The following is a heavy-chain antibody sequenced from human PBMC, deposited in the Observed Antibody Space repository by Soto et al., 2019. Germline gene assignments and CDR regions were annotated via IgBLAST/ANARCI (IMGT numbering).Heavy chain of an antibody. Sequence: SETLSLTCTVSGGSISSYYWSWIRQPPGKGLEWIGYIYYSGSTNYNPSLKSRVTISVDTSKNQFSLKLSSVTAADTAVYYCAREVGGITMVRGVINTNHYYFDYWGQGTLVTVSS. V-gene: IGHV4-59*01. CDR1: GGSISSYY. CDR2: IYYSGST. CDR3: AREVGGITMVRGVINTNHYYFDY. J-gene: IGHJ4*02. D-gene: IGHD3-10*01.